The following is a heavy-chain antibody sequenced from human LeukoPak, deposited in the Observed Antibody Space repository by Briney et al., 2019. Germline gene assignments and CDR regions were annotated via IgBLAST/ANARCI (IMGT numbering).Heavy chain of an antibody. J-gene: IGHJ5*02. D-gene: IGHD3-10*01. CDR3: ARVAMVRGVIIGRGNWFDP. CDR1: GYTFTSYA. CDR2: SNAGNGNT. Sequence: ASVKVSCKASGYTFTSYAMHWVRQAPGQRLEWMGWSNAGNGNTKYSQKFQGRVTITADKSTSTAYMELSSLRSEDTAVYYCARVAMVRGVIIGRGNWFDPWGQGTLVTVSS. V-gene: IGHV1-3*01.